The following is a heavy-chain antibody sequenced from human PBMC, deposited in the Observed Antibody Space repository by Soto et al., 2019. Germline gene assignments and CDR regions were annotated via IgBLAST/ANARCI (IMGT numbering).Heavy chain of an antibody. V-gene: IGHV3-33*01. J-gene: IGHJ4*02. CDR2: IWYDGRDK. CDR1: GFSFSNHG. D-gene: IGHD3-10*01. Sequence: QVQLVESGGGVVQPGRSLRLSCAASGFSFSNHGMHWVRQAPGKGLEWVAVIWYDGRDKYYADSVKGRFTISRDNSKNTLYLQMNSLRAEDKAVYYCARVTGYGSGRYPDYWGQGTLVTVSS. CDR3: ARVTGYGSGRYPDY.